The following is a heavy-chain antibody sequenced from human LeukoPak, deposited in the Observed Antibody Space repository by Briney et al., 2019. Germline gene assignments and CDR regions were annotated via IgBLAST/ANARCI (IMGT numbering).Heavy chain of an antibody. CDR1: GFTFDDYG. Sequence: PGGSLRLSCAASGFTFDDYGMSWVRQAPGKGLEWFSGINWNGGSTGYADSVKGRFTISRDNAKNSLYLQMNSLRAEDTALYYCARDYYDSSGYYYFDYWGQGTLVTVSS. J-gene: IGHJ4*02. CDR2: INWNGGST. D-gene: IGHD3-22*01. V-gene: IGHV3-20*04. CDR3: ARDYYDSSGYYYFDY.